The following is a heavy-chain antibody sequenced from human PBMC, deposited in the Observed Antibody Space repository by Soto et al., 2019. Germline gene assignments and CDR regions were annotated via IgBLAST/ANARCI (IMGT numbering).Heavy chain of an antibody. CDR3: AKDTGDRNYSHYGMDV. D-gene: IGHD2-21*02. J-gene: IGHJ6*02. CDR2: ISGGGENT. Sequence: EVQLLESGGGLVQPGGSLRLSCAASGFTFRSYAISWVRQAPGKGLEWISAISGGGENTYYADSVKGRFTISRDISKNTLYLQMNSLRAEDTAVYYCAKDTGDRNYSHYGMDVWGRGTTVTVSS. V-gene: IGHV3-23*01. CDR1: GFTFRSYA.